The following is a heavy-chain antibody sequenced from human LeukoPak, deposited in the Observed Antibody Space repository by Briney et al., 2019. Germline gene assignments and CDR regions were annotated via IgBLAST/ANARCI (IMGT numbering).Heavy chain of an antibody. J-gene: IGHJ4*02. CDR3: TVSSFSSTWYSWVH. CDR2: ISNGGGST. V-gene: IGHV3-23*01. CDR1: GFTFSDYY. D-gene: IGHD6-13*01. Sequence: GGSLRLSCAASGFTFSDYYMSWIRQAPGKGLEWVSAISNGGGSTYYADSVRGRFTISRDNSKNTLFLQVNSLRAEDSAVYYCTVSSFSSTWYSWVHWGQGTLVTVSS.